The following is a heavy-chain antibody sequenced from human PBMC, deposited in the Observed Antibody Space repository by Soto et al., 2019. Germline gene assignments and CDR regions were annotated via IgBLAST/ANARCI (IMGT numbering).Heavy chain of an antibody. D-gene: IGHD1-20*01. CDR3: ARGGRYPKYAYCYGMDV. V-gene: IGHV1-69*01. Sequence: QVQLVQSGAEVKKPGSSVKVSCKASGGTFSTYSISWVRQAPGQGLEWMGGSPPIFGTSKYAQNFQGRVTITADESTSTAYMELSRLRSDDTAVYYCARGGRYPKYAYCYGMDVWGQGTTVTVSS. CDR2: SPPIFGTS. CDR1: GGTFSTYS. J-gene: IGHJ6*02.